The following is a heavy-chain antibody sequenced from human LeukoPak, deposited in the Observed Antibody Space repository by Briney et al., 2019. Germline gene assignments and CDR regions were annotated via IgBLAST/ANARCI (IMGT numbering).Heavy chain of an antibody. CDR2: VRPYNGDP. Sequence: ASVKVSCKASGDIFRRYGVTWARQAPGQGPEWMGWVRPYNGDPEYAQKFQGRVTMSTDTSTDTSYMELRSLGSDDTAAYYCARPYSANWHPHPYRMDVWGQGTTVIVSS. CDR1: GDIFRRYG. J-gene: IGHJ6*02. V-gene: IGHV1-18*04. D-gene: IGHD1-1*01. CDR3: ARPYSANWHPHPYRMDV.